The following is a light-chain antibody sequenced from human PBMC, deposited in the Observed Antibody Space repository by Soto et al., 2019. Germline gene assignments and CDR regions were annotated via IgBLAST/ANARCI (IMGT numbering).Light chain of an antibody. J-gene: IGKJ1*01. V-gene: IGKV3-20*01. Sequence: EVVLSQSPSTLSLSPGERATLSCRASQSVASYLAWYQQRPGQAPRLLIFGASIRDTGIPDSFSGSGSGTDFTLTISRLEPEDFAVYYCQQYGSSPGTFGQGTKVDIK. CDR1: QSVASY. CDR2: GAS. CDR3: QQYGSSPGT.